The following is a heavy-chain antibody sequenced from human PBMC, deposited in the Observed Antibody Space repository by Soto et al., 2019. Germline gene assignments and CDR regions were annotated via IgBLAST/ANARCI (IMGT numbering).Heavy chain of an antibody. Sequence: QVQLVQSGAEVKKPGSSVKVSCKASGGTFGSYAISWVRQAPGQGLEWMGGIIPIPGTANYAQKFQGRVTIAACESTSTAYMELSSLRSEDTAVYYCARSQGSSTSLEIYYYYYYGMDAWGQGTTVTVSS. CDR1: GGTFGSYA. CDR2: IIPIPGTA. V-gene: IGHV1-69*01. D-gene: IGHD2-2*01. J-gene: IGHJ6*02. CDR3: ARSQGSSTSLEIYYYYYYGMDA.